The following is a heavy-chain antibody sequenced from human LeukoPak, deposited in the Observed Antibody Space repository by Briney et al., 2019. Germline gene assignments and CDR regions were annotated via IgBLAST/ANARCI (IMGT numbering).Heavy chain of an antibody. CDR3: ANYYDILTGLYYFDY. V-gene: IGHV3-23*01. CDR1: GFTFSSYA. CDR2: ISGSGGST. D-gene: IGHD3-9*01. Sequence: GGSLRPSCAASGFTFSSYAMSWVRQAPGKGLEWVSAISGSGGSTYYADSVKGRFTISRDNSKNTLYLQMNSLRAEDTAVYYCANYYDILTGLYYFDYWGQGTLVTVSS. J-gene: IGHJ4*02.